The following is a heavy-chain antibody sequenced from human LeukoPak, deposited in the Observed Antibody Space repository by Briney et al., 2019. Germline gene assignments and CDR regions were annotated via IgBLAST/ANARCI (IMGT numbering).Heavy chain of an antibody. D-gene: IGHD2-2*01. CDR2: IIPIFGTA. CDR3: AREGQPLLWRTFDY. J-gene: IGHJ4*02. V-gene: IGHV1-69*05. CDR1: GGTFSSYA. Sequence: ASVKVSCKASGGTFSSYAISWVRQAPGQGLEWMGGIIPIFGTANCAQKFQGRVTITTDESTSTAYMELSSLRSEDTAVYYCAREGQPLLWRTFDYWGQGTLVTVSS.